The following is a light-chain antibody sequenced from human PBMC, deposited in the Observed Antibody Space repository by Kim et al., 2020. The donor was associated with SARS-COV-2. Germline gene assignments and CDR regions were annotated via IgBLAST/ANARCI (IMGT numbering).Light chain of an antibody. V-gene: IGLV3-1*01. Sequence: VSQGQTASITSAGDKLRDKFACWYKQKPGQSPVLVIYQNNKRHSGIPEGFSGSSSGNTATLTISGTQAMDEDDYYCQTWDSRAVVFGGGTQLTVL. CDR3: QTWDSRAVV. J-gene: IGLJ2*01. CDR1: KLRDKF. CDR2: QNN.